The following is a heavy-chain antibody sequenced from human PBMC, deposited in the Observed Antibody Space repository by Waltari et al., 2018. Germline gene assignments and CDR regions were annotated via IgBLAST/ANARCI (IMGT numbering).Heavy chain of an antibody. Sequence: QVQLVESGGGVVQPGRSLRLSCAASGFTFRSYAMHWVRQAPGKGLEWVAVISYDGSNKYYADSVKGRFTISRDNSKNTLYLQMNSLRAEDTAVYYCARGPYSSSWHFDYWGQGTLVTVSS. CDR1: GFTFRSYA. V-gene: IGHV3-30-3*01. D-gene: IGHD6-13*01. CDR2: ISYDGSNK. CDR3: ARGPYSSSWHFDY. J-gene: IGHJ4*02.